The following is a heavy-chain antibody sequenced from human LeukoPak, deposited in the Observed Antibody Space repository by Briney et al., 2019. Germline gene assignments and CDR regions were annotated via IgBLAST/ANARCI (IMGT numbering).Heavy chain of an antibody. J-gene: IGHJ4*02. CDR1: GFTSSSYW. Sequence: GGCMRLSCAASGFTSSSYWMSWVRQAPGRGREWVGNIKQVVSEKYYVDSVKGPFTISRDNAKNSLYLQMNSLRAEDTAVYYCARDRTPFSLFDYWGQGTLVTASS. CDR3: ARDRTPFSLFDY. D-gene: IGHD1-14*01. CDR2: IKQVVSEK. V-gene: IGHV3-7*03.